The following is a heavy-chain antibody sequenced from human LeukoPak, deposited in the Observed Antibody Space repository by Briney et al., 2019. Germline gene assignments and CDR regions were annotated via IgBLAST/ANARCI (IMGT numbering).Heavy chain of an antibody. J-gene: IGHJ4*02. Sequence: GGSLRLSCAASGFTFGDYAMHWVRQAPGKGLEWVSGISWDSGSICYADSVKGRFTISRDNAKNSLYLQMNSLRAEDTALYYCAKGGDYDILTADDWGQGTLVTVSS. CDR3: AKGGDYDILTADD. CDR2: ISWDSGSI. D-gene: IGHD3-9*01. V-gene: IGHV3-9*01. CDR1: GFTFGDYA.